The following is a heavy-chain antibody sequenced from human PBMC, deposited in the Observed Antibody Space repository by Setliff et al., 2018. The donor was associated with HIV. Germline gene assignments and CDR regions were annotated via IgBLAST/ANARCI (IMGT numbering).Heavy chain of an antibody. J-gene: IGHJ3*02. CDR3: AIIYYYDSSPVAFDI. CDR1: GYSFANSW. CDR2: IYPGDSDT. V-gene: IGHV5-51*01. D-gene: IGHD3-22*01. Sequence: PGESLKISCKGSGYSFANSWIGWVRQMPRKGLEWMGIIYPGDSDTTYSPSFQGQVTMSADKSISTAYLQWRSLKASDTAMYYCAIIYYYDSSPVAFDIWGQGTMVTVSS.